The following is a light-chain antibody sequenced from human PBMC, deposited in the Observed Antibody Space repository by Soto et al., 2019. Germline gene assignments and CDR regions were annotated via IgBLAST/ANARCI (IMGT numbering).Light chain of an antibody. Sequence: DIVMTQSPDSLAVSLGERATINCKSSQSVLYSSNNKNYLAWYQQKPGQPPKLLIYWASTRESGVHDRCSGSGSGTDFTLTISSLQAEDVAVYYCQQYYSALAWTFGQGTKVEIK. V-gene: IGKV4-1*01. CDR1: QSVLYSSNNKNY. CDR3: QQYYSALAWT. J-gene: IGKJ1*01. CDR2: WAS.